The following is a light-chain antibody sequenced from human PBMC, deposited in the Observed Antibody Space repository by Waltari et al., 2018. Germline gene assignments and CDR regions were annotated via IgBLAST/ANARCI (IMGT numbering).Light chain of an antibody. CDR2: NHN. J-gene: IGLJ2*01. Sequence: NFMLTQPHSVSESPGKSVTISCTRSRGSIAGKFVPWYQQRPGSVPTAVIYNHNQRPSGVPNRFSGSIDTYSNSASLTISGLRTEDEADYYCQTYDVTNVIFGGGTKLTV. CDR1: RGSIAGKF. V-gene: IGLV6-57*04. CDR3: QTYDVTNVI.